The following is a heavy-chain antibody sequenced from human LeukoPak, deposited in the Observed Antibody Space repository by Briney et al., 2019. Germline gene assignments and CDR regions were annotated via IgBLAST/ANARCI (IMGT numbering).Heavy chain of an antibody. J-gene: IGHJ4*02. D-gene: IGHD6-19*01. CDR1: GITVSSNY. CDR2: IYSGGST. V-gene: IGHV3-53*01. CDR3: ARGRFSSGWHFDY. Sequence: PGGSLRLSCAASGITVSSNYMSWVRQAPGKRLEWVSLIYSGGSTYYADSVKGRFTISRDNSKNTLYLQMNSLSADDTAVYYCARGRFSSGWHFDYWGQGTLVSVSS.